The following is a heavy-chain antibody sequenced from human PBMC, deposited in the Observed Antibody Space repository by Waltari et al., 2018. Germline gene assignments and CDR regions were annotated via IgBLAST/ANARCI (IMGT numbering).Heavy chain of an antibody. CDR1: GYTFTSHA. CDR3: ARGRRSLDCSSTSCYSPHYYYYMDV. D-gene: IGHD2-2*01. CDR2: SNPNTGNQ. V-gene: IGHV7-4-1*02. J-gene: IGHJ6*03. Sequence: QVQLVQSGSELKKPGASVKVSCKASGYTFTSHAMNWVRHAPVQGLEWMVWSNPNTGNQTYAQGFTGRFGFSLDTSVSTAYLQISSLKAEDTAVYYCARGRRSLDCSSTSCYSPHYYYYMDVWGKGTTVTVSS.